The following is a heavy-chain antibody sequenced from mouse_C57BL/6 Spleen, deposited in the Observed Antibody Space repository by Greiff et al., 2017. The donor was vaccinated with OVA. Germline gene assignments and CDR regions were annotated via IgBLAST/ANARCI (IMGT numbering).Heavy chain of an antibody. J-gene: IGHJ4*01. CDR2: INPNNGGT. V-gene: IGHV1-26*01. CDR1: GYTFTDYY. Sequence: EVQLQQSGPELVKPGASVKISCKASGYTFTDYYMNWVKQSHGKSLEWIGDINPNNGGTSYNQKFKGKATLTVDKSSSTAYMELRSLTSEDSAVYYCALIYEYDGVYAMDYWGQGTSVTVSS. D-gene: IGHD2-4*01. CDR3: ALIYEYDGVYAMDY.